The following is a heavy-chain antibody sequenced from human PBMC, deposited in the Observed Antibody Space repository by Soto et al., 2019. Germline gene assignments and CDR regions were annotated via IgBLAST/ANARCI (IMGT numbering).Heavy chain of an antibody. CDR3: AQGGYGLDV. J-gene: IGHJ6*02. D-gene: IGHD3-16*01. CDR2: TYYRSKWYI. Sequence: SQTLSLTCVISGDSGSGNRAAWDWIRQSPSRGLEWLGRTYYRSKWYIEYAPSVTGRMTINPDTSKNQFSLQLNSVTPEDTAVYYCAQGGYGLDVWGQATTVTVSS. CDR1: GDSGSGNRAA. V-gene: IGHV6-1*01.